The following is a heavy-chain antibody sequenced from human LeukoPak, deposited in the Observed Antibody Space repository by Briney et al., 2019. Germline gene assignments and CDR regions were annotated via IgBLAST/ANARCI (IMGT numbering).Heavy chain of an antibody. V-gene: IGHV1-18*04. Sequence: ASVKVSCKASGYNFISSGVTWVRQAPGQGLEWMGWISPYNGNTNFAQKLQGRVTMTTDTPTSTAYMELRSLTSDDTAVYYCARVWVSAWPXYKYXXGMDXXXXGTTVAVSS. D-gene: IGHD6-19*01. CDR2: ISPYNGNT. J-gene: IGHJ6*01. CDR1: GYNFISSG. CDR3: ARVWVSAWPXYKYXXGMDX.